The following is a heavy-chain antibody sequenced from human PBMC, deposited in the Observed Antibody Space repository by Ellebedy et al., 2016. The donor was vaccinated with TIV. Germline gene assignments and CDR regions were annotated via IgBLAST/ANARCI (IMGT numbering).Heavy chain of an antibody. CDR1: GGAISSSSYY. Sequence: SETLSLTCTVSGGAISSSSYYWGWIRQSPRKGLEWIGSIHYSGSTYHNPSLKSRLTMSVDTSKNQFSLKLSSVTAADTAVYYCARLFAVADKRGGYWGQGTLVTVSS. CDR2: IHYSGST. CDR3: ARLFAVADKRGGY. J-gene: IGHJ4*02. D-gene: IGHD6-19*01. V-gene: IGHV4-39*07.